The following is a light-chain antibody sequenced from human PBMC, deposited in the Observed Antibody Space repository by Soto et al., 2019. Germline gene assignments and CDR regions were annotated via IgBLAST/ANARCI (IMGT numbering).Light chain of an antibody. CDR1: LNVNNN. J-gene: IGKJ2*01. Sequence: EISMRQSPATLSVSPGERATLSCRASLNVNNNVAWYQQKPGQAPRLLIYGASARATGIPARFSGSGSGTEFTLTISSLQSEDFAVYYCQQCNAWPYTFGQGTKLDIK. CDR3: QQCNAWPYT. V-gene: IGKV3-15*01. CDR2: GAS.